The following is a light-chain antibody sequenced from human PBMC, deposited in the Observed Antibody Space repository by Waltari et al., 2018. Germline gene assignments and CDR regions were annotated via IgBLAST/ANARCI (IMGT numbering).Light chain of an antibody. CDR2: DVT. CDR3: GTYAANDLRV. CDR1: SSDVGYYNY. J-gene: IGLJ2*01. V-gene: IGLV2-11*01. Sequence: QSALTQPRSVSGSPGQSVTIACTGTSSDVGYYNYVSWYQQHPGKAPKPMIYDVTGRPAAVPDRCSSSKSGNTAPVTISGLQAEDEADYYCGTYAANDLRVYGGGTKLTVL.